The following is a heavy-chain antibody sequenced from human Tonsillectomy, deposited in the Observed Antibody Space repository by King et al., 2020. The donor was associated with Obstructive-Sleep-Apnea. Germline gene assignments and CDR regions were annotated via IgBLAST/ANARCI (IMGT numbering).Heavy chain of an antibody. J-gene: IGHJ5*02. Sequence: VQLQESGPGLVKPSETLSLTCTVSGYSISSGYYWGWIRQPPGKGLEWIGSIYHSGSTYYNPSLKSRVTISVDTSKNQFSLKLSSVTAADTAVYYCARIYYYDSSGYYGWFDPRGQGTLVTVSS. CDR2: IYHSGST. V-gene: IGHV4-38-2*02. D-gene: IGHD3-22*01. CDR3: ARIYYYDSSGYYGWFDP. CDR1: GYSISSGYY.